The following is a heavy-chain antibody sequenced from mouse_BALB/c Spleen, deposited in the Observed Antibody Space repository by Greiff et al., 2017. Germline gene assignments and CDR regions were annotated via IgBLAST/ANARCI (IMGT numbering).Heavy chain of an antibody. Sequence: EVMLVESGGGLVKPGGSLKLSCAASGFTFSSYAMSWVRQSPEKRLEWVAEISSGGSYTYYPDTVTGRFTISRDNAKNTLYLEMSSLRSEDTAMYYCARRGNYDAMAYWGQGTSVTVSS. V-gene: IGHV5-9-4*01. CDR3: ARRGNYDAMAY. J-gene: IGHJ4*01. CDR1: GFTFSSYA. D-gene: IGHD2-1*01. CDR2: ISSGGSYT.